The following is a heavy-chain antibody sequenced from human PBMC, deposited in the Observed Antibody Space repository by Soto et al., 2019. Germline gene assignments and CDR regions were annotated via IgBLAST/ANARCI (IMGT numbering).Heavy chain of an antibody. J-gene: IGHJ4*02. CDR2: IYHSGST. CDR3: ARDTHWGLGD. CDR1: GDSISTNNW. V-gene: IGHV4-4*02. Sequence: QVQLQESGPGLVKPSETLSLTCAVSGDSISTNNWWSWVRQPPGKGLEWIGEIYHSGSTNYNPSLKSRVTISADRSKNQLSLRLNSGTAADTAVYFCARDTHWGLGDWGQGTLVIVSS. D-gene: IGHD7-27*01.